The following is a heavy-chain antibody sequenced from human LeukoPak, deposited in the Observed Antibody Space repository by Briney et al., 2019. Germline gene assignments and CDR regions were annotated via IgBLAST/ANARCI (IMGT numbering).Heavy chain of an antibody. V-gene: IGHV3-21*01. D-gene: IGHD6-19*01. CDR2: ISRSSSYK. Sequence: GGSLRLSCAASGFSFSRFTINWVRQAPGKGLQWASSISRSSSYKYYADSVKGRFTISRDNAKNSLYLQMNSLRAEDTAVYYCARDHWYSSGWYIDYWGQGTLVTVSS. CDR3: ARDHWYSSGWYIDY. J-gene: IGHJ4*02. CDR1: GFSFSRFT.